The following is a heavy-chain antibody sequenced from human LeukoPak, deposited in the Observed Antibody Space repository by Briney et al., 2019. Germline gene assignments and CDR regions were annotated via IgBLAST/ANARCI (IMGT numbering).Heavy chain of an antibody. CDR2: INHSGST. V-gene: IGHV4-34*01. CDR3: ARGRGGYYDFWSGPPPPYYYGMDD. J-gene: IGHJ6*02. CDR1: GGSFSGYY. Sequence: SETLSLTCAVYGGSFSGYYWSWIRQPPGRGLEWIGEINHSGSTNYNPSLKSRVTISVDTSKNQFSLKLSSVTAADTAVYYCARGRGGYYDFWSGPPPPYYYGMDDWGQGTTVTVSS. D-gene: IGHD3-3*01.